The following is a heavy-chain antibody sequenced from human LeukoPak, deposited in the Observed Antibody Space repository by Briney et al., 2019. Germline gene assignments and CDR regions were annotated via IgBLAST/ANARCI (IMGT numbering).Heavy chain of an antibody. D-gene: IGHD3-10*01. V-gene: IGHV4-39*07. CDR1: GGSISSSSYY. Sequence: SETLSLTCTVSGGSISSSSYYWGWIRQPPGKGLEWIGSIYYSGSTYYNPSLKSRVTISVDTSKNQFSLELSSVTAADTAVYYCARVPSGAFDYWGQGTLVTVSS. CDR3: ARVPSGAFDY. J-gene: IGHJ4*02. CDR2: IYYSGST.